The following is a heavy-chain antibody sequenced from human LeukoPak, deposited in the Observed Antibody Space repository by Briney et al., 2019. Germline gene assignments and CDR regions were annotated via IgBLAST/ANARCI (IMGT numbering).Heavy chain of an antibody. D-gene: IGHD2-15*01. J-gene: IGHJ4*02. CDR2: MNPNSGNT. V-gene: IGHV1-8*02. CDR3: ARVGQGYCSGGSCYPPDY. Sequence: GSVKVSCKASGYTFTSYDINWVRQATGQGLEWMGWMNPNSGNTGYAQKFQGRVTMTRNTSISTAYMELSSLRSEDTAVYYCARVGQGYCSGGSCYPPDYWGQGTLVTVSS. CDR1: GYTFTSYD.